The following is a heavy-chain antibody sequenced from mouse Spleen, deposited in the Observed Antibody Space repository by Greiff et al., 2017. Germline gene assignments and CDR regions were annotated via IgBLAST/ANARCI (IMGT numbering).Heavy chain of an antibody. CDR1: GYSFTGYY. J-gene: IGHJ3*01. CDR3: ARSNDAAY. CDR2: INPSTGGT. V-gene: IGHV1-42*01. D-gene: IGHD2-12*01. Sequence: EVQLQQSGPELVKPGASVKISCKASGYSFTGYYMNWVKQSPEKSLEWIGEINPSTGGTTYNQKFKAKATLTVDKSSSTAYMQLKSLTSEDSAVYYCARSNDAAYWGQGTLVTVSA.